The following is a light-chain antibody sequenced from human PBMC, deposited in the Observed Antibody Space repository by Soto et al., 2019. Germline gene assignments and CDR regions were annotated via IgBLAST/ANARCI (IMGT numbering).Light chain of an antibody. CDR1: SGHNSYA. Sequence: QPVLTQPPSASASLGASVKLTCTLSSGHNSYAIAWHQQQPEKGPRYLMKLNSDGSHSKGDGIPDRFSGSSSGAERYLTISSLQSEDEADYYCQTWSTDIRVFGVGTQLTVL. V-gene: IGLV4-69*01. CDR3: QTWSTDIRV. CDR2: LNSDGSH. J-gene: IGLJ7*01.